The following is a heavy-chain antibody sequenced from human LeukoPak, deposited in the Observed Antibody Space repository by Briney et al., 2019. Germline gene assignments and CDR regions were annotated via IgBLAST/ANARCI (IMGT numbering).Heavy chain of an antibody. D-gene: IGHD3-10*01. CDR2: ISGSGGST. Sequence: GGSLRLSCAASGFTFSSYAMSWVRQAPGKGLEWVSAISGSGGSTYYADSVKGRFTISRDNSKITLYLQMNSLRAEDTAVYYCAKHGVLLWFGELQHAFDIWGQGTMVTVSS. CDR3: AKHGVLLWFGELQHAFDI. V-gene: IGHV3-23*01. CDR1: GFTFSSYA. J-gene: IGHJ3*02.